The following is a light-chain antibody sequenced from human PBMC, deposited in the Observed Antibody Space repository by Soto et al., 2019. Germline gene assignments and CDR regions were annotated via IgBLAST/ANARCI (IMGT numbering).Light chain of an antibody. Sequence: DIVMTQSPDSLAVSLGERATINCKSSQSVLYSSNNKNYLAWYQQKPGQSPKLLIYWASTRESGVPDRFSGSGSGTDFTLTITTLPAEDVALYYCQQYYNSPPTFGQGTKLQIK. V-gene: IGKV4-1*01. J-gene: IGKJ2*01. CDR2: WAS. CDR3: QQYYNSPPT. CDR1: QSVLYSSNNKNY.